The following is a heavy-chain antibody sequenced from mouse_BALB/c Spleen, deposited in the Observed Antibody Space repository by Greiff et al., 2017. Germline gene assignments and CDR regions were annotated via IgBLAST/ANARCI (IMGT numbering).Heavy chain of an antibody. D-gene: IGHD2-4*01. V-gene: IGHV14-3*02. CDR1: GFNIKDTY. CDR3: ARNPLYYDCDGPAMDY. J-gene: IGHJ4*01. Sequence: EVQLQQSGAELVKPGASVKLSCTASGFNIKDTYMHWVKQRPEQGLEWIGRIDPANGNTKYDPKFQGKATITADTSSNTAYLQLSSLTSEDTAVYYCARNPLYYDCDGPAMDYWGQGTSVTVSS. CDR2: IDPANGNT.